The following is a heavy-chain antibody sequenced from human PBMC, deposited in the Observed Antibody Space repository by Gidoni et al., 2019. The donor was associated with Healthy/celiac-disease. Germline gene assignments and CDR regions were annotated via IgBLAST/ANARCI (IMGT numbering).Heavy chain of an antibody. J-gene: IGHJ4*02. CDR3: ARENVHGRSTNFDY. Sequence: EVQLVESGGGLVQPGGSLRLSCAASGFTFSSYEMNWVRQAPGKGLEWVSYISSSGSTIYYADSVKGRFTISRDNAKNSLYLQMNSLRAEDTAVYYCARENVHGRSTNFDYWGQGTLVTVSS. CDR2: ISSSGSTI. D-gene: IGHD1-1*01. V-gene: IGHV3-48*03. CDR1: GFTFSSYE.